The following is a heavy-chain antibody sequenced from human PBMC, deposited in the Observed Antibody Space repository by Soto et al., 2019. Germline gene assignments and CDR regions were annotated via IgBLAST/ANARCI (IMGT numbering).Heavy chain of an antibody. Sequence: LRLSCAASGFTFSTYGIHWVRHIPVKLLHWVAIIWYDGSIKYYADSVKGRFTISRDNSKNTLYLQMNSLRDEDTAVYYCARIDCTGNNCNPYYHYGMDVWGQGTTVTVSS. CDR3: ARIDCTGNNCNPYYHYGMDV. V-gene: IGHV3-33*01. J-gene: IGHJ6*02. CDR2: IWYDGSIK. D-gene: IGHD2-8*02. CDR1: GFTFSTYG.